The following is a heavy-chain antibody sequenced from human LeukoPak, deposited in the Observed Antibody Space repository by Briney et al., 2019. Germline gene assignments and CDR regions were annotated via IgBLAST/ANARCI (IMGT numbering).Heavy chain of an antibody. Sequence: SETLSLTCAVYGGSFSGYYWSWIRQPPGKGLEWIGETNHSGSTNYNPSLKSRVTISVGTSKNQFSLKLSSVTAADTAVYFCARGHPTDYYDSSGFYYVFDYWGQGTLVTVSS. J-gene: IGHJ4*02. D-gene: IGHD3-22*01. CDR3: ARGHPTDYYDSSGFYYVFDY. CDR1: GGSFSGYY. CDR2: TNHSGST. V-gene: IGHV4-34*01.